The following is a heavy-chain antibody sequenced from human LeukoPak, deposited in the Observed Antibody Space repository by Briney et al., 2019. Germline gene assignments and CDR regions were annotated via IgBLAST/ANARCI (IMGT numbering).Heavy chain of an antibody. CDR2: ISSSSSTI. CDR1: GFTFSSYS. Sequence: GGSLRLSCAASGFTFSSYSMNWVRQAPGNGLEWVSYISSSSSTIYYADSVKGRFTISRDNAKNSLYLQMNSLRDEDTAVYYCARDGVNDFWSGYYYYGMDVWGQGTTVTVSS. CDR3: ARDGVNDFWSGYYYYGMDV. V-gene: IGHV3-48*02. D-gene: IGHD3-3*01. J-gene: IGHJ6*02.